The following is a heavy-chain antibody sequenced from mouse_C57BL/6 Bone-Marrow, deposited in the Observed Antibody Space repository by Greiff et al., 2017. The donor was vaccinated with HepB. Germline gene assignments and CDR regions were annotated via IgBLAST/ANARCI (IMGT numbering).Heavy chain of an antibody. V-gene: IGHV5-9*01. CDR1: GFTFSSYT. J-gene: IGHJ4*01. D-gene: IGHD1-1*01. CDR3: ARHQITTVEADYYAMDY. Sequence: EVKVEESGGGLVKPGGSLKLSCAASGFTFSSYTMSWVRQTPEKRLEWVATISGGGGNTYYPDSVKGRFTISRDNAKNTLYLQMSSLRSEDTALYYCARHQITTVEADYYAMDYWGQGTSLTVSS. CDR2: ISGGGGNT.